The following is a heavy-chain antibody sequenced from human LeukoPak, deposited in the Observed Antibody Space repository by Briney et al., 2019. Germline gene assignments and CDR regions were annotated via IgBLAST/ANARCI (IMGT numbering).Heavy chain of an antibody. CDR1: GYTFTSYD. CDR3: ARGLGCSNTSCYTSDYYYYMDV. J-gene: IGHJ6*03. V-gene: IGHV1-8*03. CDR2: MNPNSGNT. Sequence: ASVKVSCKASGYTFTSYDINWVRQATGQGLEWMGWMNPNSGNTGYAQKFQGRVTITRNTSISTAYMELSSLRSEDTAVYYCARGLGCSNTSCYTSDYYYYMDVWGKGTTVTVSS. D-gene: IGHD2-2*02.